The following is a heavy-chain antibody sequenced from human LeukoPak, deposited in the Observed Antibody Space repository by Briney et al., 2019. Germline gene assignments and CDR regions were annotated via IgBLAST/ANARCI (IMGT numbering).Heavy chain of an antibody. V-gene: IGHV4-59*12. CDR3: ARVAVTVVTFDY. CDR1: GGSINSYY. J-gene: IGHJ4*02. Sequence: SETLSLTCTVSGGSINSYYWSWIRQPPGKGLEWIGYMYYSGSPNYNPSLKSRVTISVDTSKNQFSLKLISVTAADTAVYYCARVAVTVVTFDYWGQGTLVTVSS. D-gene: IGHD4-23*01. CDR2: MYYSGSP.